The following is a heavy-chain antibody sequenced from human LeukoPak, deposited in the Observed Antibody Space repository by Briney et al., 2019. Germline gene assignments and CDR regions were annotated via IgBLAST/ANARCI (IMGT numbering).Heavy chain of an antibody. CDR1: GFTFSSYS. CDR3: ARERDGYTHDAFDI. V-gene: IGHV3-48*01. J-gene: IGHJ3*02. Sequence: GRCLRLSCAAAGFTFSSYSMGWVRQAPGEGLGLVSYIGIRSRTIYAADSLKGRFTTSRDNAKNSLYVQMNSPRAEDTAVYYCARERDGYTHDAFDIWGQGTMVTVSS. D-gene: IGHD5-24*01. CDR2: IGIRSRTI.